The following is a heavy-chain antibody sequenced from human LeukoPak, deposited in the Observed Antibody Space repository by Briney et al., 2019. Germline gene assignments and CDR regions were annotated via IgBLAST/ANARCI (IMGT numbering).Heavy chain of an antibody. V-gene: IGHV4-39*01. CDR1: GGSISSSSDY. Sequence: PSETLSLTCTVSGGSISSSSDYWGWIRQPPGKGLEWIGSIYYSGSTYYTPSLKSRVTISVDTSKNQFSLKLSSVTAADTAVYYCAGHGGLIVVVPAAMEDFWFDPWGQGTLVTVSS. J-gene: IGHJ5*02. D-gene: IGHD2-2*01. CDR2: IYYSGST. CDR3: AGHGGLIVVVPAAMEDFWFDP.